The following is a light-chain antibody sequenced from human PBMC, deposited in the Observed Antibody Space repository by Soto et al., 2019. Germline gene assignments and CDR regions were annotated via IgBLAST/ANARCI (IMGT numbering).Light chain of an antibody. V-gene: IGKV1-27*01. CDR2: AAS. CDR1: QGISTY. J-gene: IGKJ1*01. CDR3: QHYSGASWT. Sequence: DIQMTQSPSSLSASVGDRVTITCRASQGISTYLVWYQQKPGTVPKLLIFAASTLQSGVPSRCSGSGSGTDFTLTISSLQPEDVATYYCQHYSGASWTFGQGTKVEIK.